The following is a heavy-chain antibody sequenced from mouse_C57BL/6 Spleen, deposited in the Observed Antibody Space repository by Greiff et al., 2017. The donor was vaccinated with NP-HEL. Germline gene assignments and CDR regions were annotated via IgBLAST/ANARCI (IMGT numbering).Heavy chain of an antibody. D-gene: IGHD1-1*01. CDR3: ARSPLLITTVVAGDYYAMDY. J-gene: IGHJ4*01. V-gene: IGHV1-12*01. Sequence: QVQLQQSGAELVRPGASVKMSCKASGYTFTSYNMHWVKQTPRQGLEWIGAIYPGNGDTSYNQKFKGKATLTVDKSSSTAYMQLSSLTSEDSAVYFCARSPLLITTVVAGDYYAMDYWGQGTSVTVSS. CDR2: IYPGNGDT. CDR1: GYTFTSYN.